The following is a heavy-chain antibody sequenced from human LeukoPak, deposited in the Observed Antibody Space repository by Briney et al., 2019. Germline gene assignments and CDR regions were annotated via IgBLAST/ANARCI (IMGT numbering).Heavy chain of an antibody. J-gene: IGHJ3*02. CDR2: ISYSGTT. CDR3: AREAYTSGSFGAFDI. CDR1: GGSISSYY. Sequence: SETLSLTCTVSGGSISSYYWSWIRQPPGKGLEWIGYISYSGTTNYNPSLSSRVTIPVDTSKNHFTLKLTSVTAADTAVYYCAREAYTSGSFGAFDIWGQGTMVTVSS. D-gene: IGHD3-10*01. V-gene: IGHV4-59*01.